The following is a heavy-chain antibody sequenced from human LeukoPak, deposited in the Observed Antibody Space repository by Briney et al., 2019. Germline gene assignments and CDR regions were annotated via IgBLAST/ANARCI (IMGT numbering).Heavy chain of an antibody. D-gene: IGHD3-22*01. CDR2: ISPNNGNT. CDR3: ARVGDIYDSSGYYFDY. CDR1: GYTFTSYG. V-gene: IGHV1-18*01. J-gene: IGHJ4*02. Sequence: ASVKVSCKASGYTFTSYGISWVRQAPGQGLEWMGWISPNNGNTNYAQKLQGRVTMTTDTSTSTAYMELRSLRSDDTAVYYCARVGDIYDSSGYYFDYWGQGTLVTVSS.